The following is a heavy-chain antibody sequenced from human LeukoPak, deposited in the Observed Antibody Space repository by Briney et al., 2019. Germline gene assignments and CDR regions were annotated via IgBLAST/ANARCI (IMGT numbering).Heavy chain of an antibody. CDR3: ARDRSYSGSYYGTDAFDI. CDR2: ISSSSSTI. V-gene: IGHV3-48*01. Sequence: PGGSLRLSCAASGFTFSSYSMNWVRQAPGKGLEWVSYISSSSSTIYYADSVKGRFTISRDNAKNSLYLQMNSLRAEDTAVYYCARDRSYSGSYYGTDAFDIWGQGTMVTVSS. J-gene: IGHJ3*02. D-gene: IGHD1-26*01. CDR1: GFTFSSYS.